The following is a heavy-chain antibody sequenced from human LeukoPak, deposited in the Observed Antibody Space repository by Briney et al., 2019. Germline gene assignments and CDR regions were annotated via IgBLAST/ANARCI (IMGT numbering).Heavy chain of an antibody. V-gene: IGHV4-39*07. CDR1: GGSISSSSYY. CDR3: ARTSGRYYDSSGYYFSNFDY. D-gene: IGHD3-22*01. CDR2: IYYSGST. Sequence: PSETLSLTCTVSGGSISSSSYYWGWIRQPPGKGLEWIGSIYYSGSTYYNPSLKSRVTISVDTSKNQFSLKLSSVTAADTAVYYCARTSGRYYDSSGYYFSNFDYWGQGTLVTVSS. J-gene: IGHJ4*02.